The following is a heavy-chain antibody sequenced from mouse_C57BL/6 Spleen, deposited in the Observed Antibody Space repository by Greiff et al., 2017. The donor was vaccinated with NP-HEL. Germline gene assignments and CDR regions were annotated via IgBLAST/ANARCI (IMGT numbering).Heavy chain of an antibody. Sequence: VQGVESGAELVRPGASVTLSCKASGYTFTDYEMHWVKQTPVHGLEWIGAIDPETGGTAYNQKFKGKAILTADKSSSTAYMELRSLTSEDSAVYYCTRGYYGSEEGFDYWGQGTTLTVSS. CDR2: IDPETGGT. J-gene: IGHJ2*01. V-gene: IGHV1-15*01. CDR1: GYTFTDYE. CDR3: TRGYYGSEEGFDY. D-gene: IGHD1-1*01.